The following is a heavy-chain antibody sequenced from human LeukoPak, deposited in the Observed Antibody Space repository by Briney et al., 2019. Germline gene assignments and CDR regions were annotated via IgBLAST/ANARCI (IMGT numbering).Heavy chain of an antibody. CDR1: GGSIGSFY. V-gene: IGHV4-4*09. Sequence: SATLSLTCTVSGGSIGSFYWSWIRQPPGKGLEWIGYIYTSGTTTYSPSLMSRATISVDTSQSRFSLKLNSVTAADTAVYYCAGGFYDSNGFYSDAFDVWGQGTTVIVSS. CDR2: IYTSGTT. D-gene: IGHD3-22*01. CDR3: AGGFYDSNGFYSDAFDV. J-gene: IGHJ3*01.